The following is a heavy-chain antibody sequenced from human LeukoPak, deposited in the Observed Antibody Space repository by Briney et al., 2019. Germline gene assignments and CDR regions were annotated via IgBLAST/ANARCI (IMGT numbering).Heavy chain of an antibody. CDR3: GRVYSSSWYCCSDY. Sequence: PGGSLRLSCAASGFALTSYSMHWVRQAPGKGLEWVALISYDGSSKYYADSVKGRFTISRDSSKNTLYLQMNSLRPEDTAVYYCGRVYSSSWYCCSDYWGQGTLVTVSS. CDR1: GFALTSYS. V-gene: IGHV3-30-3*01. J-gene: IGHJ4*02. CDR2: ISYDGSSK. D-gene: IGHD6-13*01.